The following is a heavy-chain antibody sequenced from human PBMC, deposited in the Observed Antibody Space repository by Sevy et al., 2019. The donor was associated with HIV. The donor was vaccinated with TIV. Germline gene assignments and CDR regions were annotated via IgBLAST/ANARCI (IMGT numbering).Heavy chain of an antibody. Sequence: GGCLRLSCAASGFTFSSYAMSWVRQAPGKGLEWVSAISGSGGSTYYADSVKGRFTISRDNSKNTLYLQMNSLRAEDTAVYYCGLVPAADPHYYGMDVWGQGTTVTVSS. CDR3: GLVPAADPHYYGMDV. J-gene: IGHJ6*02. CDR2: ISGSGGST. V-gene: IGHV3-23*01. D-gene: IGHD2-2*01. CDR1: GFTFSSYA.